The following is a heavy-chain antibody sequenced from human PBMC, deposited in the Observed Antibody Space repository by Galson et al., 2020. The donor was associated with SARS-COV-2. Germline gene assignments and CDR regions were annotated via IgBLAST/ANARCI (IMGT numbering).Heavy chain of an antibody. Sequence: LTCTVSGGSISSYYWSWIRQPPGKGLEWIGYIYYSGSTNYNPSLKSRVTISVDTSKNQFSLKLSSVTAADTAVYYCARQGAHYDILTGFDYWGQGTLVTVSS. CDR1: GGSISSYY. CDR2: IYYSGST. V-gene: IGHV4-59*01. J-gene: IGHJ4*02. D-gene: IGHD3-9*01. CDR3: ARQGAHYDILTGFDY.